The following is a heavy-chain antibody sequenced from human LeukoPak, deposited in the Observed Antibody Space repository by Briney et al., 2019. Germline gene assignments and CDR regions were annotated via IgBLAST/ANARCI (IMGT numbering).Heavy chain of an antibody. J-gene: IGHJ5*02. V-gene: IGHV1-8*02. CDR2: MNPNSGNT. D-gene: IGHD6-6*01. Sequence: APVKVSCKASGYTFTSYGINWVRQATGQGLEWMGWMNPNSGNTGYAQEFQGRVTMTRNTSISTAYMELSSLRSEDTAVYYCARPASIAARTNWFDPWGQGTLVTVSS. CDR1: GYTFTSYG. CDR3: ARPASIAARTNWFDP.